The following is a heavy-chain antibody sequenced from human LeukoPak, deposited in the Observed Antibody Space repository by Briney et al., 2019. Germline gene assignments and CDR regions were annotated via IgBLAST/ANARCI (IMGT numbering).Heavy chain of an antibody. J-gene: IGHJ4*02. CDR3: AREHRMWYDSSGYYYNFDY. CDR1: GGSFSGYY. CDR2: INHSGST. Sequence: PSETLSLTCAVYGGSFSGYYWSWIRQPPGKGLEWIGEINHSGSTNYNPSLKSRVTISVDTSKNQFSLKLSSVTAADTAVYYCAREHRMWYDSSGYYYNFDYWGQGTLVTVSS. D-gene: IGHD3-22*01. V-gene: IGHV4-34*01.